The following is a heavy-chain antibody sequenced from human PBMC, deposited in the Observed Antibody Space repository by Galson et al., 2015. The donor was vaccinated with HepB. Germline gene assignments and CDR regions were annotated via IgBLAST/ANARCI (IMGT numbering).Heavy chain of an antibody. CDR3: IKDRGRWAAFDI. V-gene: IGHV3-64D*06. CDR1: EFTPINYA. D-gene: IGHD3-10*01. J-gene: IGHJ3*02. CDR2: IHSNGDST. Sequence: SLRLSCAASEFTPINYAFHWVRHAPGRGLEYLSSIHSNGDSTYYADSVKGRFTISRDNSKNTLYLQMNSLRPEDTAVYYCIKDRGRWAAFDIWGHGTTVTVSS.